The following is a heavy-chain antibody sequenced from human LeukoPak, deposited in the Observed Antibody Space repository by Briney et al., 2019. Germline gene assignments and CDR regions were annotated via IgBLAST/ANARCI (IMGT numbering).Heavy chain of an antibody. V-gene: IGHV1-8*03. Sequence: EASVKVSCKASGYTFTSYDINWVRQATGQGLEWMGWMNPNSGNTGYAQKFQGRVTITRNTFISTAYMELSSLRSEDTAVYYCARDPRARPPDYYYMDVWGKGTTVTVSS. CDR3: ARDPRARPPDYYYMDV. CDR2: MNPNSGNT. D-gene: IGHD6-6*01. CDR1: GYTFTSYD. J-gene: IGHJ6*03.